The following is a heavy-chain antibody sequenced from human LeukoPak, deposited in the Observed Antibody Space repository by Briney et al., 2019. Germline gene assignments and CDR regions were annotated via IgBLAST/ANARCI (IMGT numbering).Heavy chain of an antibody. J-gene: IGHJ6*02. CDR1: GFTVSSNY. Sequence: PGGSLRLSCAASGFTVSSNYMSWVRQAPGKGLEWVSVIYSGGSTYYADSVKGRFTISRDNSKNTLYLQMNSLRAEDTAVYYCARAGSGSYDYYGMDVWGQGTTVTVSS. CDR2: IYSGGST. V-gene: IGHV3-66*01. D-gene: IGHD1-26*01. CDR3: ARAGSGSYDYYGMDV.